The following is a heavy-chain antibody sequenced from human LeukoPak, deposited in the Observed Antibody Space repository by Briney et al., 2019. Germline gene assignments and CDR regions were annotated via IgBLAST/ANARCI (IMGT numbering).Heavy chain of an antibody. CDR2: ISAYNGNT. CDR1: GYTFTSYG. CDR3: ARAAPSYMIVLYYYYGMDV. D-gene: IGHD3-22*01. J-gene: IGHJ6*02. Sequence: ASVKVSCKASGYTFTSYGISCVRQAPGQGLEWMGWISAYNGNTNYAQKLQGRVTMTTDTSTSTAYMELRSLRSEDTAVSYCARAAPSYMIVLYYYYGMDVWGQGTTVTVSS. V-gene: IGHV1-18*01.